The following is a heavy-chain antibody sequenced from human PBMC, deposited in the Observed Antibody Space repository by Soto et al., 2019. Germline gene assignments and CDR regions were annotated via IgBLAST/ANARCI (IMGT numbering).Heavy chain of an antibody. CDR1: SFPFSNTY. J-gene: IGHJ4*02. V-gene: IGHV3-53*01. CDR2: IDGGGST. CDR3: ATGFSRNRVDS. D-gene: IGHD6-13*01. Sequence: ASMRLSSEVSSFPFSNTYMSCIRPPQEKVMEWVSIIDGGGSTYYQGCVKGRFTISKDNAKNTVSLQMNSLRAEYTAVYYCATGFSRNRVDSWGQGTPVTVSS.